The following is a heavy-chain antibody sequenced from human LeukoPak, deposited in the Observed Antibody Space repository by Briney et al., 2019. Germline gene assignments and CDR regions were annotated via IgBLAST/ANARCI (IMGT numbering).Heavy chain of an antibody. Sequence: GGSLRLSCAASGFTLSNYWMTWVRQAPGRGLEWVANIKQDGSTKYYVDSLKGRFTISRDNAKNSLYLQMNSLRVEDTAMYYCARIGYSSSSLDFWGQGTLVTVSS. J-gene: IGHJ4*02. CDR1: GFTLSNYW. CDR2: IKQDGSTK. D-gene: IGHD6-6*01. CDR3: ARIGYSSSSLDF. V-gene: IGHV3-7*01.